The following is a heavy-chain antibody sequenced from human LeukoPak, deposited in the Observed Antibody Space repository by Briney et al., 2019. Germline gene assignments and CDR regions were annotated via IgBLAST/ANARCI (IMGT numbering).Heavy chain of an antibody. J-gene: IGHJ4*02. CDR2: IVVGSGNT. D-gene: IGHD6-19*01. CDR1: GFTFTSST. V-gene: IGHV1-58*02. CDR3: AADPDSSGWYGGGDY. Sequence: SVKVSCKASGFTFTSSTMQWVRQARGQRLEWIGWIVVGSGNTNYAQKFQERVTITRDMSTSTAYMELSSLRSDDTAVYYCAADPDSSGWYGGGDYWGQGTLVIVSS.